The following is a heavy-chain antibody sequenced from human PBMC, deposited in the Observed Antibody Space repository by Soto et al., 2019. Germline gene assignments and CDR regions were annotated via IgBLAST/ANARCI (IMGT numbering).Heavy chain of an antibody. J-gene: IGHJ4*02. CDR2: INAGNGNT. V-gene: IGHV1-3*01. CDR3: ARGLYYYGSGSPAFDY. CDR1: GYTLTSYP. Sequence: ASVKGSCKASGYTLTSYPIHWVRQAPGQRFEWMGWINAGNGNTYYSQKFQGRVTITRDTSASTAYMELSSLRSEDTAVYYCARGLYYYGSGSPAFDYWGQGTLVTVSS. D-gene: IGHD3-10*01.